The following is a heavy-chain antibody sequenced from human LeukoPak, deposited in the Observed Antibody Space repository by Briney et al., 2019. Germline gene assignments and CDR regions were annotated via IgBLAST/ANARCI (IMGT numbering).Heavy chain of an antibody. CDR2: IWYDGTTR. J-gene: IGHJ4*02. D-gene: IGHD4-23*01. Sequence: PGGSLRLSCAASGFTFSRYGIHWVRQAPGKGLEWVAVIWYDGTTRYYADSVKGRFTISRDNSKNTLYLQMNSLRAEDTAVYYCARQDYGGNSYFDYWGQGTLVTVSS. CDR1: GFTFSRYG. V-gene: IGHV3-33*01. CDR3: ARQDYGGNSYFDY.